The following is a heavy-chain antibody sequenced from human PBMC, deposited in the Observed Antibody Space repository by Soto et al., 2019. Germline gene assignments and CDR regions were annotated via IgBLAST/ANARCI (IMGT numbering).Heavy chain of an antibody. D-gene: IGHD3-22*01. CDR1: GFTFSSYA. Sequence: EVQLLESGGGLVQPGGSLRLSCAASGFTFSSYAMTWVRQAPGKGLEWVSALSGSGVSTYYADSVKGRFTISRDNSKNRLYLQMNSLRAEDTAVYYCAQGGGSKDYYDTSGYYLYYYYAMDVRGQGTTVTVSS. CDR3: AQGGGSKDYYDTSGYYLYYYYAMDV. J-gene: IGHJ6*02. CDR2: LSGSGVST. V-gene: IGHV3-23*01.